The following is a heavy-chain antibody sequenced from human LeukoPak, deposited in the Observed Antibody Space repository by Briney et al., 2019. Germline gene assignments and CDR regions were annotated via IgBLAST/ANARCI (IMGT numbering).Heavy chain of an antibody. D-gene: IGHD1-26*01. CDR3: ARDMWAPKWYFDL. Sequence: GGSLRLSCAGSGFSFKNYAMSWVRQAPGKGLEWVSSISNGGGFKSYADSLEGRFAISRDNAKNSLYLQMNSLRDEDTAVYYCARDMWAPKWYFDLWGRGTLVTVSS. V-gene: IGHV3-21*01. CDR1: GFSFKNYA. CDR2: ISNGGGFK. J-gene: IGHJ2*01.